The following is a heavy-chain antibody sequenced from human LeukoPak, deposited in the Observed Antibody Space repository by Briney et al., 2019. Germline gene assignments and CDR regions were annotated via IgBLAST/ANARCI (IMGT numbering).Heavy chain of an antibody. V-gene: IGHV4-4*02. CDR1: GFTFSSYAM. CDR2: IYHSGST. Sequence: GSLRLSCAASGFTFSSYAMSWVRQPPGKGLEWIGEIYHSGSTNYNPSLKSRVTISVDKSKNQFSLKLSSVTAADTAVYYCARVGYDFWSGYPDYYFDYWGQGTLVTVSS. CDR3: ARVGYDFWSGYPDYYFDY. D-gene: IGHD3-3*01. J-gene: IGHJ4*02.